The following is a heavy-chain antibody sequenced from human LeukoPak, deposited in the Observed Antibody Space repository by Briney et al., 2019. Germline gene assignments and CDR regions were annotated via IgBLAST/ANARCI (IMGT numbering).Heavy chain of an antibody. V-gene: IGHV4-59*08. CDR3: ARIQDIAAAASGSPLFDY. J-gene: IGHJ4*02. Sequence: SETLSLTCTVSGGSMNNYYWTWIRQPPGKGLEWIGYIYYSGSTYYNPSLESRVTISVDTSKNQFSLKLSSVTAAGTAIYYCARIQDIAAAASGSPLFDYWGQGTLVTVSS. CDR1: GGSMNNYY. D-gene: IGHD6-13*01. CDR2: IYYSGST.